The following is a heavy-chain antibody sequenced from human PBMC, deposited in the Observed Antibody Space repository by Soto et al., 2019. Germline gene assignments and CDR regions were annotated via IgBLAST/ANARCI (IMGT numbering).Heavy chain of an antibody. D-gene: IGHD3-10*01. V-gene: IGHV1-46*01. J-gene: IGHJ6*01. CDR1: GYAFTSYY. Sequence: ASVKVSCKASGYAFTSYYMHWVGQAPGQGLEWMGMINPSGGSTSYAQKFQGRVTMTRDTSTRTVYMELSSLRSEDTAVYYCARVPILYRSGSYQAELYGMAFWGQGTTVTVSS. CDR3: ARVPILYRSGSYQAELYGMAF. CDR2: INPSGGST.